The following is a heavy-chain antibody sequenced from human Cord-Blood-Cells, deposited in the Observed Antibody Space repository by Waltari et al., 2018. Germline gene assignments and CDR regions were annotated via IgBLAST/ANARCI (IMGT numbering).Heavy chain of an antibody. D-gene: IGHD6-19*01. CDR3: ARVSLAVKTFDY. V-gene: IGHV4-34*01. CDR2: IHHSGRT. Sequence: QVQLQQWGAGLLKPSETLSLTCAVYGGSFSGYYWSWIRQPPGKGLGWIGEIHHSGRTQYTPSLKSRVTISVDTSKNQFSLQLSSVTAADTAVYYCARVSLAVKTFDYWGQGTLVTVSS. J-gene: IGHJ4*02. CDR1: GGSFSGYY.